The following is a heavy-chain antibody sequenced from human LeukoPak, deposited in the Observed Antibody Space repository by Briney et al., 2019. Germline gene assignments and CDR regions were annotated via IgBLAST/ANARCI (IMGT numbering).Heavy chain of an antibody. D-gene: IGHD5-24*01. Sequence: PGGSLRLSCAASGFTFSGSAMSWVRQAPGEGLEWVSLIGASGESTYYADSVKGRFTISRDNSKNTLSLQMNSLRVEDTAMYFCAKDIQLSTWGLGTMVTVSS. V-gene: IGHV3-23*01. CDR3: AKDIQLST. J-gene: IGHJ3*01. CDR1: GFTFSGSA. CDR2: IGASGEST.